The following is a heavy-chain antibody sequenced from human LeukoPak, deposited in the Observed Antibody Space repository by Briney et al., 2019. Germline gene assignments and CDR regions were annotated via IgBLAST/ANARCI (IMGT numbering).Heavy chain of an antibody. CDR3: ARDHDYGDYTWFDP. V-gene: IGHV4-4*07. CDR1: GGSISSYY. CDR2: IYSSGST. J-gene: IGHJ5*02. D-gene: IGHD4-17*01. Sequence: SETLSLTCTVSGGSISSYYWSWIRQPAGKGLEWIGRIYSSGSTNYSPSLKSRVTMSLDTSKNQFSLKLTSVTAADTSVYHCARDHDYGDYTWFDPWGQGTLVTVSS.